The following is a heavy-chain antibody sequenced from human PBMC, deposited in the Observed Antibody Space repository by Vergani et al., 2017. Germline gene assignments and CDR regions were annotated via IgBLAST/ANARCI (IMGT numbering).Heavy chain of an antibody. J-gene: IGHJ6*02. D-gene: IGHD2-8*02. CDR1: GGSISSYY. CDR3: ARVGRVVS. Sequence: QVQLQESGPGLVKPSETLSLTCTVSGGSISSYYWSWIRQPPGQGLEWIGYIYYSGSTNYNPSLKSRVTISVDTSKNQFSLKLSSVTAADTAVYYRARVGRVVSWGQGTTVTVSS. CDR2: IYYSGST. V-gene: IGHV4-59*01.